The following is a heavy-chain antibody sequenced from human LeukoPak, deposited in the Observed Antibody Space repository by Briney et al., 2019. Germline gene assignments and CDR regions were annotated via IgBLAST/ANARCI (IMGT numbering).Heavy chain of an antibody. J-gene: IGHJ4*02. Sequence: SETLSLTCTVSGGSISSYYWSWIRQPPGKGLEWIGYIYYSGSTNYNPSLKSRVTISVDTSKNQFSLKLSSVTAADTAVYYCARAPATYDILTGHTLGAGYFDYWGQGTLVTVSS. CDR1: GGSISSYY. V-gene: IGHV4-59*01. CDR3: ARAPATYDILTGHTLGAGYFDY. D-gene: IGHD3-9*01. CDR2: IYYSGST.